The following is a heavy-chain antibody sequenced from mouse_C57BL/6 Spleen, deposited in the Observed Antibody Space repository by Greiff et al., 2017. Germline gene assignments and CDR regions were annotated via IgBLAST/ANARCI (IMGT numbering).Heavy chain of an antibody. CDR2: IRLKSDNYAT. Sequence: EVHLVESGGGLVQPGGSMKLSCVASGFTFSNYWMNWVRQSPEKGLEWVAQIRLKSDNYATHYAESVKGRFTISRDDSKSSVYLQMNNLRAEDTGIYYCTGGVMVPNWDVWYFDVWGTGTTVTVSS. J-gene: IGHJ1*03. V-gene: IGHV6-3*01. D-gene: IGHD4-1*02. CDR1: GFTFSNYW. CDR3: TGGVMVPNWDVWYFDV.